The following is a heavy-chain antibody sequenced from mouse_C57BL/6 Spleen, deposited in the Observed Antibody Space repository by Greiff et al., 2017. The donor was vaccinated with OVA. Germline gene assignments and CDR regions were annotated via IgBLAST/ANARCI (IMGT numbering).Heavy chain of an antibody. CDR1: GFTFSDYY. J-gene: IGHJ3*01. CDR3: ARHESNSWFAY. Sequence: DVMLVESGGGLVQPGGSLKLSCAASGFTFSDYYMYWVRQTPEKRLEWVAYISNGGGSTYYPDTVKGRFTISRDNAKNTLYLQMSRLKSEDTAMYYCARHESNSWFAYWGQGTLVTVSA. CDR2: ISNGGGST. V-gene: IGHV5-12*01. D-gene: IGHD2-5*01.